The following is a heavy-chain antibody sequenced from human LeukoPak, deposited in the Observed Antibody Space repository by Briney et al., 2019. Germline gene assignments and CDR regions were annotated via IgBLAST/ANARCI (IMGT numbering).Heavy chain of an antibody. D-gene: IGHD5-18*01. CDR3: ARAIASYGDSAY. J-gene: IGHJ4*02. Sequence: GGSLRLSCAASGFKFSSFSMGWVRQAPGKGLEWLSYITSTSSATYYADSLQGRFTISRDNAKNSLYLQINSLRADDAAVYYCARAIASYGDSAYWGQGTLVTVSS. CDR1: GFKFSSFS. V-gene: IGHV3-48*04. CDR2: ITSTSSAT.